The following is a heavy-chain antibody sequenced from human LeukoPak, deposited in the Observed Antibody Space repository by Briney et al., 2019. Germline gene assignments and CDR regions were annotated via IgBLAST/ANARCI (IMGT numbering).Heavy chain of an antibody. CDR1: GFTFSAYY. CDR3: ARNAREGYGDYSYFDP. Sequence: ASVKVSCKASGFTFSAYYMNWVRQPPGQGLEWMGRINSNTGGTNYAQKFQGRVTMTRDTSISTAYMELSRLRSDDTAVYYYARNAREGYGDYSYFDPWGQGTLVSVSS. D-gene: IGHD4-17*01. J-gene: IGHJ5*02. V-gene: IGHV1-2*06. CDR2: INSNTGGT.